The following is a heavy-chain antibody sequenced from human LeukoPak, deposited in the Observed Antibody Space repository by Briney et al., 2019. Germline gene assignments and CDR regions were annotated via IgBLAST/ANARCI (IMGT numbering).Heavy chain of an antibody. V-gene: IGHV1-8*01. CDR3: ARGRRGSGSYDVDY. J-gene: IGHJ4*02. CDR2: MNPNSGNT. Sequence: ASVKVSCKASGYTFTSYDINWVRQATGQGLEWMGWMNPNSGNTGYAQKFQGRVTMTRNTSISTAYMELSSLRSEDTAVYYCARGRRGSGSYDVDYWGQGTLVTVSS. D-gene: IGHD3-10*01. CDR1: GYTFTSYD.